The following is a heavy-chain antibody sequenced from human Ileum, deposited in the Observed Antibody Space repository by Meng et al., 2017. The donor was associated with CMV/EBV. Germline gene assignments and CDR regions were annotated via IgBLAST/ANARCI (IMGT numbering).Heavy chain of an antibody. CDR3: ARGPGASTREGFDY. Sequence: QGDVKGSGPGLVKPSETLSLTCTVSGGSISNYYWNWMRQPDGKGLEWIGRIYTSGSTNYNPSLKSRVTISIDTSKNQFSLKLTSVTAADTAAYYCARGPGASTREGFDYWGLGTLVTVSS. D-gene: IGHD1-26*01. CDR1: GGSISNYY. CDR2: IYTSGST. J-gene: IGHJ4*02. V-gene: IGHV4-4*07.